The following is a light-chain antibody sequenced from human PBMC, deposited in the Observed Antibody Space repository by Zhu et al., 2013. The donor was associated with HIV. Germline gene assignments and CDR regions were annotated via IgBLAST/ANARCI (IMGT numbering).Light chain of an antibody. Sequence: EIVMTQSPATLSVSPGEGVTLSCRASQSVSSNLAWYRQKPGQAPRLLIYGASSRATGIPDRFSGSGSGTDFTLTISRLEPEDFAVYYCQQYGTSPPDTFGQGTKLEIK. CDR3: QQYGTSPPDT. J-gene: IGKJ2*01. V-gene: IGKV3-20*01. CDR2: GAS. CDR1: QSVSSN.